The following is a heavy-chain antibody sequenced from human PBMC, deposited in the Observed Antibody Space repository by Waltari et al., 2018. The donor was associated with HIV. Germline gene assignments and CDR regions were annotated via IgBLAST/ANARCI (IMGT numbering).Heavy chain of an antibody. J-gene: IGHJ4*02. D-gene: IGHD3-16*01. CDR1: GESFSDSHREPHRSFNDSF. Sequence: QVELQQWGTGLLKPSETLSLTCAVYGESFSDSHREPHRSFNDSFRNWSLQPPGKSFEGIGEISRGGSTNYNPSLKRPISLSIDTSKKQFSLKLPSVTAADTAVYYCARGVGPDHIWANYPDFWGQGSLVVVSP. V-gene: IGHV4-34*01. CDR2: ISRGGST. CDR3: ARGVGPDHIWANYPDF.